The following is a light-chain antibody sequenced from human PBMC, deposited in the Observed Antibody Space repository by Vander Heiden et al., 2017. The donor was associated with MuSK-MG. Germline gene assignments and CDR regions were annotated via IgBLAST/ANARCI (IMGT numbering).Light chain of an antibody. V-gene: IGKV1-33*01. CDR3: QQYDNLPF. CDR2: DAS. Sequence: DIQMTQSPSSLSASVGDRVTITCQASQDISNYLNWYQQKPGKAPKLLIYDASKWETGVPSRFSGSGSGTDFTFTSSSLQPEDIATYYWQQYDNLPFFSQGTRLEIK. CDR1: QDISNY. J-gene: IGKJ5*01.